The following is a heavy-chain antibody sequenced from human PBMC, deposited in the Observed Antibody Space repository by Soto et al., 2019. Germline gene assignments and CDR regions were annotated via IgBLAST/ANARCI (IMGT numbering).Heavy chain of an antibody. CDR1: GFTFSRYG. D-gene: IGHD3-22*01. CDR2: IKQDGSEK. J-gene: IGHJ3*02. CDR3: ARRPSYYDSSGYSLNDAFDI. V-gene: IGHV3-7*01. Sequence: PGGSLRLSCAASGFTFSRYGMHWVRQAPGKGLEWVANIKQDGSEKYYVDSVKGRFTISRDNAKNSLYLQMNSLRAEDTAVYYCARRPSYYDSSGYSLNDAFDIWGQGTMVTVSS.